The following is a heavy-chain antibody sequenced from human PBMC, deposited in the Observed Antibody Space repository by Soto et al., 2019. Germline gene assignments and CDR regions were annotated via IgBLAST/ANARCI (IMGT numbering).Heavy chain of an antibody. D-gene: IGHD4-17*01. CDR3: AKDPSPQPTTVVTPGWFDP. CDR1: GGSIRDGGYY. J-gene: IGHJ5*02. CDR2: IYYTGTT. Sequence: PSETLSLTCTVSGGSIRDGGYYWSWIRQHPGKGLEWIGYIYYTGTTYYNPSFKGRVIISVDLSKGQFSLKLSSVTAADTAFYYCAKDPSPQPTTVVTPGWFDPWGQGILVPVSS. V-gene: IGHV4-31*03.